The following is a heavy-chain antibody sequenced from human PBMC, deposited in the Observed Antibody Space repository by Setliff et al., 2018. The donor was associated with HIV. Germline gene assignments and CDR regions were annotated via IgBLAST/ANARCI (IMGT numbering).Heavy chain of an antibody. CDR3: AETIGRYFDIFDN. V-gene: IGHV4-39*01. CDR1: GGSISSNTYY. D-gene: IGHD3-9*01. CDR2: IYYSGNT. J-gene: IGHJ4*02. Sequence: PSETLSLTCTVSGGSISSNTYYWGWIRQPPGKGLEWIGSIYYSGNTYYNPSLKSRVTTSVDTPKNQFSLKLNSVTAADTAVYYCAETIGRYFDIFDNWGQGTLVTVSS.